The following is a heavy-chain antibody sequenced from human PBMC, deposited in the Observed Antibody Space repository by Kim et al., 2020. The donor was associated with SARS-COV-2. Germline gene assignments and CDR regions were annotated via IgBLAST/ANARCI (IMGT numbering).Heavy chain of an antibody. D-gene: IGHD1-26*01. Sequence: SETLSLTCAVSGGSSSSDSHYWGWVRQSPGSGMEWIGSVHYSGTTSYNPSLQRRVTISLDTSKHRFPLTVKSMTAADTAVYYCAGLAVVGWPSNDFWGQGTPVTVSS. CDR3: AGLAVVGWPSNDF. CDR2: VHYSGTT. V-gene: IGHV4-39*01. CDR1: GGSSSSDSHY. J-gene: IGHJ4*02.